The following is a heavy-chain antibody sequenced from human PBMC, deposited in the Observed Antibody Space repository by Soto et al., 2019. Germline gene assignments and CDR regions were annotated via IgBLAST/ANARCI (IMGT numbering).Heavy chain of an antibody. Sequence: QVQLVQSGAEVKKPGASVKISCKSSGYTFIHYYIHWVRQAPGQGLEWMAIINPNGGSTNYAQKFQGRVTVTSDTSTTSVSMELNSLESAATDVYFCARSLLQGDFWGQGTLVTVSS. J-gene: IGHJ4*02. CDR1: GYTFIHYY. V-gene: IGHV1-46*01. D-gene: IGHD2-21*01. CDR2: INPNGGST. CDR3: ARSLLQGDF.